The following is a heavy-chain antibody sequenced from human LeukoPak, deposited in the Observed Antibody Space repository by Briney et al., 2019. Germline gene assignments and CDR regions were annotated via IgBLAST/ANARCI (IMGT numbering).Heavy chain of an antibody. CDR2: INHSGST. CDR1: GGSFSGYY. CDR3: AKDCHDYVWGSYRKGGYFDY. J-gene: IGHJ4*02. Sequence: SETLSLTCAVYGGSFSGYYWSWIRQPPGKGLEWIGEINHSGSTNYNPSLKSRVTISVDTSKNQFSLKLSSVTAADTAVYYCAKDCHDYVWGSYRKGGYFDYWGQGTLVTVSS. V-gene: IGHV4-34*01. D-gene: IGHD3-16*02.